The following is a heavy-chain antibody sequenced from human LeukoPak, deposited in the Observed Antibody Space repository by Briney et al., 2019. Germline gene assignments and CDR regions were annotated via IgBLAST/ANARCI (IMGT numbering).Heavy chain of an antibody. CDR1: GYSISSGYY. Sequence: SETLSLTCTVSGYSISSGYYWGWIRQPPGKGLEWIGSIYYSGSTYYNPSLKSRVTISVDTSKNQFSLKLSSVTAADTAVYYCARWLIAVAGDDAFDIWGQGTMVTVSS. D-gene: IGHD6-19*01. CDR2: IYYSGST. V-gene: IGHV4-38-2*02. CDR3: ARWLIAVAGDDAFDI. J-gene: IGHJ3*02.